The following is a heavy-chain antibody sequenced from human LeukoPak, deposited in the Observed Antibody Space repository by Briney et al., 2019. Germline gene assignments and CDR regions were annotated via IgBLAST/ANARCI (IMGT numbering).Heavy chain of an antibody. V-gene: IGHV3-21*01. Sequence: PGGSLRLSCAASGFTFSSYSMNWVRQAPGKGLEWVSSISSSSSYIYYADSVKGRFTISRDNAKNSLYLQMNSLRAEDAAVYYCARDFFGRFDYWGQGTLVTVSS. CDR3: ARDFFGRFDY. CDR2: ISSSSSYI. D-gene: IGHD3/OR15-3a*01. J-gene: IGHJ4*02. CDR1: GFTFSSYS.